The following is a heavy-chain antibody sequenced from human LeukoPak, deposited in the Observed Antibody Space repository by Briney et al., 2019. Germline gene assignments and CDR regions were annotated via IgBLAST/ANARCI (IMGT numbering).Heavy chain of an antibody. CDR1: GFTFSSYS. CDR2: ISSSSSTI. CDR3: ARGRGGYYDSSGYYFGY. D-gene: IGHD3-22*01. J-gene: IGHJ4*02. Sequence: GGSLRLSCAASGFTFSSYSMNWVRQAPGKGLEWVSYISSSSSTIYYADSVKGRFTISRDNAKNSLYLQMNSLRAEDTAVYYCARGRGGYYDSSGYYFGYWGQGTLVTVSS. V-gene: IGHV3-48*04.